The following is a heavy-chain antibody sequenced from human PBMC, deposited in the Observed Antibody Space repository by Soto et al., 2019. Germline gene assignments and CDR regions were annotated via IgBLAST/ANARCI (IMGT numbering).Heavy chain of an antibody. CDR3: ARYKSNYYYGMDV. CDR1: SSSICSYY. J-gene: IGHJ6*02. V-gene: IGHV4-59*01. D-gene: IGHD1-20*01. CDR2: IYYSGIT. Sequence: SEPLSLTCSITSSSICSYYWSWIRQPPGKGLEWIGYIYYSGITNYNPSLKSRVTISVDTSKNQFSLKLISVTAADTAVYYCARYKSNYYYGMDVWGQGTTVT.